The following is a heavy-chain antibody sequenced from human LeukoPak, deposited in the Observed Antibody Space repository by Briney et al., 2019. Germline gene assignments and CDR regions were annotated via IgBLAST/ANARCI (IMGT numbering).Heavy chain of an antibody. CDR1: GVSFSGYY. CDR2: INHSGST. D-gene: IGHD3-10*01. J-gene: IGHJ3*02. Sequence: SETLSLTCAAYGVSFSGYYWSWIRQPPGKGLEWIGEINHSGSTNYNPSLKSRVAISVDTSKNQFSLKLSSVTAADTAVYYCATLGDYDAFDIWGQGTMVTVSS. V-gene: IGHV4-34*01. CDR3: ATLGDYDAFDI.